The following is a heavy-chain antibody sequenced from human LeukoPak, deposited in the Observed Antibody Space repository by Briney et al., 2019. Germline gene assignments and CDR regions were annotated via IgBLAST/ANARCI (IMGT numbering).Heavy chain of an antibody. CDR3: ARQTRIVVVPAASWFDP. V-gene: IGHV3-74*01. CDR2: INSDGSST. D-gene: IGHD2-2*01. J-gene: IGHJ5*02. CDR1: GFTFSSYW. Sequence: PGGSLRLSCAASGFTFSSYWMHWVRQAPGKGLLWVSRINSDGSSTSYADSVKGRFTISRDNAKNTLYLQMNSLRAEDTAVYYCARQTRIVVVPAASWFDPWGQGTLVTVSS.